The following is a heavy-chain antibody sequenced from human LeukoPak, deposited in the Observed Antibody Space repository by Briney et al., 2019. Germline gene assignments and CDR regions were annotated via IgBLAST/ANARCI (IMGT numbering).Heavy chain of an antibody. CDR3: ARVSVSNSGSPRFDY. Sequence: SEPLTLPCTVWGGPINIYYWSWIRQPPGKGLEWIGYIYYSRSTNHNRSLKSRVHLSLNTPQKQIALKLSSVTAADTAAYCCARVSVSNSGSPRFDYWGQGTLVTVSS. CDR1: GGPINIYY. J-gene: IGHJ4*02. D-gene: IGHD1-26*01. CDR2: IYYSRST. V-gene: IGHV4-59*01.